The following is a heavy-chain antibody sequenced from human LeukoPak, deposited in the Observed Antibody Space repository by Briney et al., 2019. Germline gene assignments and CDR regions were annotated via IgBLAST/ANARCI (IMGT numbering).Heavy chain of an antibody. Sequence: PSETLSLTCTVSGYSISSGYYWGWIRQPPGKGLEWIGSIYHSGSTYYNPSLKSRVTISVDTSKNQFSLKLSSVTAADTAVYYCARDSNGVHDYWGQGTLVTVSS. CDR3: ARDSNGVHDY. CDR1: GYSISSGYY. V-gene: IGHV4-38-2*02. CDR2: IYHSGST. D-gene: IGHD4-17*01. J-gene: IGHJ4*02.